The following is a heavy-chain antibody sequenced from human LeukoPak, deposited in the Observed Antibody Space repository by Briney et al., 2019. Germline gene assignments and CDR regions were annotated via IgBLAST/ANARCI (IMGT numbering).Heavy chain of an antibody. CDR2: IWYDGSNK. Sequence: GRSLRLSCAASGFTFSSYGMHGVLQAPGKGLVWVAVIWYDGSNKYYADSVKGRFTISRDNSKNTLYLQMDSLRAEDTAVYYCAKGYYDFWSGYYHDAFDIWGQGTMVTVSS. CDR1: GFTFSSYG. J-gene: IGHJ3*02. CDR3: AKGYYDFWSGYYHDAFDI. V-gene: IGHV3-33*06. D-gene: IGHD3-3*01.